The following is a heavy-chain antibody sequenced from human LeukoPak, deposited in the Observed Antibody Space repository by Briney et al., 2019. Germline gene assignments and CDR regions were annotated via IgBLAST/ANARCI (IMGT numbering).Heavy chain of an antibody. Sequence: ASVKVSCKASGYSFTSHYMHWVRQAPGQGLEWMGWISAYNGNTNYAQKLQGRVTMTTDTSTSTAYMELRSLRSDDTAVYYCAFATPDDAFDIWGQGAMVTVSS. J-gene: IGHJ3*02. CDR2: ISAYNGNT. V-gene: IGHV1-18*04. CDR3: AFATPDDAFDI. CDR1: GYSFTSHY.